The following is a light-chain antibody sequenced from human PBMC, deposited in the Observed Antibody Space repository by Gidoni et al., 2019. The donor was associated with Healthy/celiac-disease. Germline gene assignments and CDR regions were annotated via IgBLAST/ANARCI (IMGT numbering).Light chain of an antibody. CDR2: GNR. CDR3: QAYDSSLSGVV. CDR1: SSNLGEGYD. V-gene: IGLV1-40*01. J-gene: IGLJ2*01. Sequence: QSVLTHPPSVSRAPGQRVTIPCTGSSSNLGEGYDVHWYQQLPGTAPKLLIYGNRNRPSWVPARFSGSKSGTSASLAITGLQAEDEADYYCQAYDSSLSGVVFGGGTKLTVL.